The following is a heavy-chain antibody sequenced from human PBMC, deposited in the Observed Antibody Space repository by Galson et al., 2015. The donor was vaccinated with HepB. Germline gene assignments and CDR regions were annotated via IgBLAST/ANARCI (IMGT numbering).Heavy chain of an antibody. CDR1: GSTLSSYG. Sequence: SLRLSCAASGSTLSSYGMHWVRQAPGKGLEWVAVISYDGSNKYYADSVKGRFTISRDNSKNTLYLQMNSLRAEDTAVYYCAKDQGLHSNYGMDVWGQGTTVTVSS. CDR2: ISYDGSNK. V-gene: IGHV3-30*18. J-gene: IGHJ6*02. D-gene: IGHD4-11*01. CDR3: AKDQGLHSNYGMDV.